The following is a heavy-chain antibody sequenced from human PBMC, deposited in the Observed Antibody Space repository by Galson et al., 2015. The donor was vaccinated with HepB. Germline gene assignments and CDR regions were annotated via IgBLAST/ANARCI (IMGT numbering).Heavy chain of an antibody. CDR1: GDSISNDRW. CDR3: ARAKEGRGYFDY. V-gene: IGHV4-4*02. D-gene: IGHD3-10*01. CDR2: AYHSGGT. J-gene: IGHJ4*02. Sequence: ETLSLTCAVSGDSISNDRWWGWVRQPPGEGLEWIGEAYHSGGTNYRPSLKSRVTISVDKSKNQFSLKLTSVTAADTAVYYCARAKEGRGYFDYWGQGTLVTVSS.